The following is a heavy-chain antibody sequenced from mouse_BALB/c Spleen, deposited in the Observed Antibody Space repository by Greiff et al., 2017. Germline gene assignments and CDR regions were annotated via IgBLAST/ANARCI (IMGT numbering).Heavy chain of an antibody. CDR3: ARGYRPYYAMDY. J-gene: IGHJ4*01. D-gene: IGHD2-14*01. V-gene: IGHV5-17*02. CDR1: GFTFSSFG. CDR2: ISSGSSTI. Sequence: EVKLVESGGGLVQPGGSRKLSCAASGFTFSSFGMHWVRQAPEKGLEWVAYISSGSSTIYYADTVKGRFTISRDNPKNTLFLQMTSLRSEDTAMYYCARGYRPYYAMDYWGQGTSVTVSS.